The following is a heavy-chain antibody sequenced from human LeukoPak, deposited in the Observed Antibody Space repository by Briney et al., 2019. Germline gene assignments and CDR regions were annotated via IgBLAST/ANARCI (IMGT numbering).Heavy chain of an antibody. Sequence: SETLSLTCTVSGGSISSSSYYRGWIRQPPGKGLEWIGSIYYSGSTYYNPSLKSRVTISVDTSKNQFSLKLSSVTAADTAVYYCARQGLSGYCSSTSCPVPFDYWGQGTLVTVSS. CDR2: IYYSGST. CDR3: ARQGLSGYCSSTSCPVPFDY. V-gene: IGHV4-39*01. D-gene: IGHD2-2*01. J-gene: IGHJ4*02. CDR1: GGSISSSSYY.